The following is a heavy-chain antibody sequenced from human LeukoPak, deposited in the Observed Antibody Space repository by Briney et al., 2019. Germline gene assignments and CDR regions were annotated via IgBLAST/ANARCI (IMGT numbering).Heavy chain of an antibody. CDR2: TYYRSKWYN. Sequence: SQTLSLTCAISGDSVSSNSAAWNWIRQSPSRGLEWLGRTYYRSKWYNDYAVSVKSRITINPDTSKNQFSLKLSSVTAADTAVYYCARGRPSYYCDSSGYYSYWGQGTLVTVSS. CDR1: GDSVSSNSAA. V-gene: IGHV6-1*01. J-gene: IGHJ4*02. CDR3: ARGRPSYYCDSSGYYSY. D-gene: IGHD3-22*01.